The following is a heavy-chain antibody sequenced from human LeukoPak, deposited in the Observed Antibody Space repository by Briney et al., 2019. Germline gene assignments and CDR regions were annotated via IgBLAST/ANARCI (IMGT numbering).Heavy chain of an antibody. J-gene: IGHJ4*02. CDR2: IIPIFGTA. Sequence: ASVKVSCKASGGTFSSYAISWVRQAPGQGLEWMGRIIPIFGTANYAQKFQGRVTITTDESTSTAYMELSSLRSEDTAVYYCARRTKDIVVVVAATVEYYFDYWGQGTLVTVSS. D-gene: IGHD2-15*01. CDR1: GGTFSSYA. V-gene: IGHV1-69*05. CDR3: ARRTKDIVVVVAATVEYYFDY.